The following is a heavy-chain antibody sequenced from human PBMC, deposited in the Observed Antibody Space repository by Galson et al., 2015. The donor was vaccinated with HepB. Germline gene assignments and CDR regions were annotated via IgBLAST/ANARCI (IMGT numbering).Heavy chain of an antibody. D-gene: IGHD2-21*02. J-gene: IGHJ6*03. V-gene: IGHV3-9*01. CDR1: GFTFDDYA. Sequence: SLRLSCAASGFTFDDYAMHWVRQAPGKGLEWVSGISWNSGSIGYADSVKGRFTISRDNAKNSLYLQMNSLRAEDTALYYCAKDGVTWDYYYYMDVWGKGTTVTVSS. CDR3: AKDGVTWDYYYYMDV. CDR2: ISWNSGSI.